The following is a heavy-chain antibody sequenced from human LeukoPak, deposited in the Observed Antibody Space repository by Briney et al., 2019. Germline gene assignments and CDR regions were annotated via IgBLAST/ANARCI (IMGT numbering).Heavy chain of an antibody. CDR2: IYYSGST. CDR3: ARGASLRYFDWLLPDYYYYYGMDV. J-gene: IGHJ6*02. V-gene: IGHV4-59*01. Sequence: SETLSLTCTVSGGSISSYYRSWIRQPPGKGLEWIGYIYYSGSTNYNPSLKSRVTISVDTSKNQFSLKLSSVTAADTAVYYCARGASLRYFDWLLPDYYYYYGMDVWGQGTTVTVSS. CDR1: GGSISSYY. D-gene: IGHD3-9*01.